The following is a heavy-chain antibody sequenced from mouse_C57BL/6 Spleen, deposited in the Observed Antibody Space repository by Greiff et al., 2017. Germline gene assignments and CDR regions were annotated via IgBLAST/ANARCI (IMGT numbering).Heavy chain of an antibody. CDR1: GFTFSDYG. J-gene: IGHJ1*03. CDR3: ASSMITPYWYFDV. D-gene: IGHD2-4*01. Sequence: EVMLVESGGGLVKPGGSLKLSCAASGFTFSDYGMHWVRQAPEKGLEWVAYISSGSSTIYYADTVKGRFTISRDNAKNTLFLQMTSLRSEDTAMFYCASSMITPYWYFDVWGTGTTVTVSS. CDR2: ISSGSSTI. V-gene: IGHV5-17*01.